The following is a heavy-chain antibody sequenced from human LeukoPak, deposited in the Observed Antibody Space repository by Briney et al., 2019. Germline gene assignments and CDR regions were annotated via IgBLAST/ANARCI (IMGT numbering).Heavy chain of an antibody. J-gene: IGHJ6*03. V-gene: IGHV3-23*01. CDR2: ISGSGGST. CDR3: AKGMEPLTEGYCSGGSCYSGEGNYYYYYYMDV. Sequence: GGSLRLSCAASGFTFSSYAMSWVRQAPGKGLEWVSAISGSGGSTYYADSVKGRFTISRDNSKNTLYLQMKSRRSEAPAVYYCAKGMEPLTEGYCSGGSCYSGEGNYYYYYYMDVWGKGTTVTVSS. CDR1: GFTFSSYA. D-gene: IGHD2-15*01.